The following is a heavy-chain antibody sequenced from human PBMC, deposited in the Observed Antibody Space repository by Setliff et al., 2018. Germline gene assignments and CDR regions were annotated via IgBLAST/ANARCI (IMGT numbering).Heavy chain of an antibody. CDR1: GYTFNDYG. D-gene: IGHD3-22*01. CDR2: VSPIDDGKP. CDR3: ARINFYDATAYYYAPHY. V-gene: IGHV1-8*02. J-gene: IGHJ4*02. Sequence: ASVKVSCKTSGYTFNDYGINWVRLAAGQGLEWMGWVSPIDDGKPGYAQKFQGRVTITWVTSISTAYMELRSLRSDDTAIYYCARINFYDATAYYYAPHYWGQGTLVTVSS.